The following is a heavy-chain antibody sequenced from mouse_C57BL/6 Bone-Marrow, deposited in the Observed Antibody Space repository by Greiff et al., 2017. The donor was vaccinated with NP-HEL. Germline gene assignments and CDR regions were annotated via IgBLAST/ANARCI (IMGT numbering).Heavy chain of an antibody. CDR1: GFNIKDDY. Sequence: DVKLQESGAELVRPGASVKLSCTASGFNIKDDYMHWVKQRPEQGLEWIGWIDTENGDTEYASKFQGKATITADTSSNTAYLQLSSLTSEDTAVYYCTTPYYEWFAYWGQGTLVTVSA. V-gene: IGHV14-4*01. CDR2: IDTENGDT. D-gene: IGHD1-1*02. CDR3: TTPYYEWFAY. J-gene: IGHJ3*01.